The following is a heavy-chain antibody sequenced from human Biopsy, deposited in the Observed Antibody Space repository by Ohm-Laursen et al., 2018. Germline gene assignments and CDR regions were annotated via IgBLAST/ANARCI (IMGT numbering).Heavy chain of an antibody. Sequence: SVKVSCKTPGGTFSDYAISWVRQAPGQGLEWMGGVTPIFGTSNHALKFQGRVTITADKSTSTAYMELNSLRSDDTAMYYCARDALLPGVGGMNVWGQGTTVTVSS. V-gene: IGHV1-69*06. CDR1: GGTFSDYA. D-gene: IGHD3-10*01. CDR3: ARDALLPGVGGMNV. J-gene: IGHJ6*02. CDR2: VTPIFGTS.